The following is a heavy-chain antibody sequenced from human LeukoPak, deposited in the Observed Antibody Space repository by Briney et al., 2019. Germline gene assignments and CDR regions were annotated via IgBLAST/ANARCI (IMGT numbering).Heavy chain of an antibody. Sequence: PGRSLRLSCAASGFTFDDYAMHWVRQAPGKGLEWVSDISWNSGSIGYADSVKGRFTISRDNAKNSLYLQMNSLRAEDTALYYCAKDIWGSYPGYYFDYWGQGTLVTVSS. CDR1: GFTFDDYA. CDR2: ISWNSGSI. D-gene: IGHD3-16*02. J-gene: IGHJ4*02. CDR3: AKDIWGSYPGYYFDY. V-gene: IGHV3-9*01.